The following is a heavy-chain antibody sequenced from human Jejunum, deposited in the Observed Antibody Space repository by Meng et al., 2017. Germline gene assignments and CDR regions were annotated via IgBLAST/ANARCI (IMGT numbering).Heavy chain of an antibody. CDR1: GFNFSYYA. CDR3: ARDFGTGYYWSDY. D-gene: IGHD3/OR15-3a*01. J-gene: IGHJ4*02. CDR2: ISNDATKE. V-gene: IGHV3-30*01. Sequence: VQLVEWGGGVVQPGRSLRLSCAGSGFNFSYYAMHWVRQAPGKGLEWVAVISNDATKEFYAESVKGRFTVSRDNSKDTLYLQMNTLRTEDTAVYYCARDFGTGYYWSDYWGQGTLVTVSS.